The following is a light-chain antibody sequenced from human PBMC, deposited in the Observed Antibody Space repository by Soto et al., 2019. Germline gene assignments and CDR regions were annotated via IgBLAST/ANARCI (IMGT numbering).Light chain of an antibody. Sequence: QAVVTQPPSASGTPGQRVAISCSGSSSNIGINTVNWYQRLPGAAPKLLIYLNNQRPSGVPDRFSASKSGTSASLAISGLQSEDESDYYCEAWDDTLNGRVFGGGTKLTVL. V-gene: IGLV1-44*01. CDR1: SSNIGINT. J-gene: IGLJ2*01. CDR2: LNN. CDR3: EAWDDTLNGRV.